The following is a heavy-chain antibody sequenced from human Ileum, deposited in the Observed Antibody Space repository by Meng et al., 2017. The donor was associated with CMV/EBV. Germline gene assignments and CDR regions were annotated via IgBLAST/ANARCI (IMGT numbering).Heavy chain of an antibody. V-gene: IGHV3-74*01. Sequence: ETLSLTCAVSGGSISSSNWWSWVRQAPGKGLVWVSRINSDGSSTSYADSVKGRFTISRDNAKNTLSLQMDRLRAEDTAIYYCAKGASYHVGVDFVDHWGQGTLVTVSS. CDR1: GGSISSSNW. CDR3: AKGASYHVGVDFVDH. CDR2: INSDGSST. D-gene: IGHD3/OR15-3a*01. J-gene: IGHJ4*02.